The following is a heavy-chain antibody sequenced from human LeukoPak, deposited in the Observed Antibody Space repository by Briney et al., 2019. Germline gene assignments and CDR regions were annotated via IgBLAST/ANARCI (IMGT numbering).Heavy chain of an antibody. CDR1: GFTVSSNY. CDR3: ARGCGGDCYWLNY. CDR2: IYSDGST. D-gene: IGHD2-21*01. Sequence: GGSLRLSCAASGFTVSSNYMSWVRQAPGKGLEWVSVIYSDGSTYYADSVKGRFTISRDNSKNTLYLQMNSLRAEDTAVYYCARGCGGDCYWLNYWGQGTLVTISS. V-gene: IGHV3-66*02. J-gene: IGHJ4*02.